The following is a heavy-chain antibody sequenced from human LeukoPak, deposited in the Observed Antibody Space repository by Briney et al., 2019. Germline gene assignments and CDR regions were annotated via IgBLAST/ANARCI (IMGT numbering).Heavy chain of an antibody. D-gene: IGHD3-16*02. CDR3: AREGIVPFDY. CDR2: IYYSGST. Sequence: SSETLSLTCTVSGGSISSYYWSWIRQPPGKGLEWIGYIYYSGSTNYNPSLKSRVTISVDTSKNQFSLKLSSVTAADTAVYYCAREGIVPFDYWGQGTLVTVSS. V-gene: IGHV4-59*01. J-gene: IGHJ4*02. CDR1: GGSISSYY.